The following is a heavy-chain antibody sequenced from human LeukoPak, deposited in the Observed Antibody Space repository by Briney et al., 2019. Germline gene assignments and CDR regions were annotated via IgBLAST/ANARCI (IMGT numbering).Heavy chain of an antibody. Sequence: SETLSLTCTVSRGSINNYYWNWIRQPPGRGLEWIGFVYSSGSTNYNASLKSRVTISLDASKNQFSLKLSSVTAADMAVYYCAREQPPLGWFDYWGRGALVTVSS. CDR1: RGSINNYY. V-gene: IGHV4-59*01. CDR2: VYSSGST. CDR3: AREQPPLGWFDY. J-gene: IGHJ4*02. D-gene: IGHD2-15*01.